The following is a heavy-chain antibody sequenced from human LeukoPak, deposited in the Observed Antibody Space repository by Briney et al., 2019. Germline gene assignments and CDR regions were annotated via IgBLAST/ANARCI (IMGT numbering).Heavy chain of an antibody. CDR2: IYERGPA. V-gene: IGHV4-30-2*01. D-gene: IGHD2-2*01. J-gene: IGHJ2*01. CDR3: ARGGQVLPASQRWYFAL. CDR1: GGAITSGGYS. Sequence: PSQTLSLTCTVSGGAITSGGYSWNWIRQPPGKGLEWIGCIYERGPAYYNPSLKSRFTISVDRPKNQFFLNVTSLTAADTAVYYCARGGQVLPASQRWYFALWGRGTLVTVSS.